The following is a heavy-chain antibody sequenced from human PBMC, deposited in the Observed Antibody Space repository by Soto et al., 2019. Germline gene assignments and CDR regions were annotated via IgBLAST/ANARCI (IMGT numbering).Heavy chain of an antibody. D-gene: IGHD3-3*01. CDR3: ARGRLELQFTIFGVVIISYFDY. V-gene: IGHV4-59*12. Sequence: SETLSLTCTVSGGSISSYYWSWIRQPPGKGLEWIGYIYYSGSTNYNPSLKSRVTISVDTSKNQFSLKLSSVTAADTAVYYCARGRLELQFTIFGVVIISYFDYWGQGTLVTVSS. CDR1: GGSISSYY. J-gene: IGHJ4*02. CDR2: IYYSGST.